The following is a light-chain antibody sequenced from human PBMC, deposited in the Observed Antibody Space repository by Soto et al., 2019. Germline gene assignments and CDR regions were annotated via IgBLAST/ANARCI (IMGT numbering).Light chain of an antibody. J-gene: IGKJ4*01. CDR1: QSVLYSSNNRNY. CDR3: QQYYNTPLT. V-gene: IGKV4-1*01. CDR2: WAS. Sequence: DIVMTQSAVSLAVSLGERGTIHCKSGQSVLYSSNNRNYLAWFQQKPGQPPKLLIYWASTREFGVPDRFSGSGSGTDFTLTISSLQAEDVAVYYCQQYYNTPLTFGGGTKV.